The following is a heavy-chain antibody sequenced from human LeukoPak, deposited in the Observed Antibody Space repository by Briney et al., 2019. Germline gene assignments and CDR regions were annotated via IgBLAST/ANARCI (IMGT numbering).Heavy chain of an antibody. Sequence: XETLSLTCTVSGGSISSYYWSWIRQPPGKGLEWIGYIYYSGSTNYNPSLKSRVTISVDTSKNQFSLKLSSVTAADTAVYYCARPGVYDSSGYYYPDAFDIWGQGTMVTVSS. J-gene: IGHJ3*02. D-gene: IGHD3-22*01. CDR2: IYYSGST. CDR3: ARPGVYDSSGYYYPDAFDI. CDR1: GGSISSYY. V-gene: IGHV4-59*08.